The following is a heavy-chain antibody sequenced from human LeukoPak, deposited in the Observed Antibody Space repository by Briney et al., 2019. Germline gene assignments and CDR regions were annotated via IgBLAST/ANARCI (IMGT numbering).Heavy chain of an antibody. D-gene: IGHD3-10*01. Sequence: PGRSLRLSCAASGFTFSSYAMHWVRQAPGKGLEWVAVISYDGSNKYYADSVKSRFTISRDNSKNTLYLQMNSLRAEDTAVYYCAREGRGVITNYYGMDVWGKGTTVTVSS. J-gene: IGHJ6*04. V-gene: IGHV3-30*04. CDR1: GFTFSSYA. CDR3: AREGRGVITNYYGMDV. CDR2: ISYDGSNK.